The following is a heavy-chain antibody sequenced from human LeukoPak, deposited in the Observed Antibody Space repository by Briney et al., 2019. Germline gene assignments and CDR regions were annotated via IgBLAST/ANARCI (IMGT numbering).Heavy chain of an antibody. CDR3: AKVKNNIGYCSGGSCFPGYFDL. Sequence: GGSLRLSCAGSGITFSTYAMSWVRQAPGKGLEWVSTISGSSSTTYYADSVKGRFTISRDNSKNTLYLQMNSLRAEDTAVYYCAKVKNNIGYCSGGSCFPGYFDLWGRGTLVTVSS. J-gene: IGHJ2*01. CDR2: ISGSSSTT. D-gene: IGHD2-15*01. V-gene: IGHV3-23*01. CDR1: GITFSTYA.